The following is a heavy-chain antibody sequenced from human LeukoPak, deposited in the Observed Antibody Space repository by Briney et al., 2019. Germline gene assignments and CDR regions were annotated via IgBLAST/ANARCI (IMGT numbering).Heavy chain of an antibody. D-gene: IGHD3-22*01. CDR1: GFTFSSYA. CDR2: ISYDGSNK. J-gene: IGHJ4*02. CDR3: AREAYYYDSSGYYRYFDY. V-gene: IGHV3-30-3*01. Sequence: PGRSLRLSCAASGFTFSSYAMHWVRQAPGKGLEWVAVISYDGSNKYYADSVKGRFTISRDNSKNTLYLQMNSLRAEDTAVYYCAREAYYYDSSGYYRYFDYWGQGTLVTVSS.